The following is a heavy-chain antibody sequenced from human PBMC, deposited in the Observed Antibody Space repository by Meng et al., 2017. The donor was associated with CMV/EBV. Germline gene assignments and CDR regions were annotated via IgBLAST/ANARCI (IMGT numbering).Heavy chain of an antibody. V-gene: IGHV4-30-4*08. CDR3: ARGYCSSTSCSYWYFDL. D-gene: IGHD2-2*01. J-gene: IGHJ2*01. Sequence: SETLSLTCTVSGGSISSGDYYWSWIRQPPGKGLEWIGYIYYSGSTYYNPPLKSRVTISVDTSKNQFSLKLSSVTAADTAVYYCARGYCSSTSCSYWYFDLWGRGTLVTVSS. CDR2: IYYSGST. CDR1: GGSISSGDYY.